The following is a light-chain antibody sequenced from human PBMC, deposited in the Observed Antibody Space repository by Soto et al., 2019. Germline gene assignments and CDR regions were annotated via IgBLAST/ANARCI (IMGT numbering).Light chain of an antibody. CDR1: SSDVGGYNY. V-gene: IGLV2-11*01. Sequence: QSVLTQPRSVSGSPGQSVAISCTGTSSDVGGYNYVSWYQQHPGQAPKLMIYDVSKRPSGVTDRFSGSKSGNTASLTVYGLQAEDEDDYYCCSYAGSYTFVFGGGTKLTVL. J-gene: IGLJ2*01. CDR2: DVS. CDR3: CSYAGSYTFV.